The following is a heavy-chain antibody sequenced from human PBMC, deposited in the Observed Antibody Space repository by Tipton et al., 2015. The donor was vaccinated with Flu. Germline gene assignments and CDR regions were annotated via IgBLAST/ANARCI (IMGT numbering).Heavy chain of an antibody. CDR3: ARLSYYDVDLKNFYFDY. CDR1: GGSVNSYF. V-gene: IGHV4-59*05. J-gene: IGHJ4*02. D-gene: IGHD3-10*02. CDR2: ISYSGNT. Sequence: GLVKPSETLSLTCTVSGGSVNSYFWSWIRQPPRKGLECIGGISYSGNTYSNPSLKSRVVISVDTSKKQFSLKLRSVTAADTAVYYCARLSYYDVDLKNFYFDYWGQGALVTVSS.